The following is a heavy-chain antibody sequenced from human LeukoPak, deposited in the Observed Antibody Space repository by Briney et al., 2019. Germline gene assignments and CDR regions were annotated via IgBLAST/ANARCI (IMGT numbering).Heavy chain of an antibody. J-gene: IGHJ4*02. D-gene: IGHD4-11*01. V-gene: IGHV4-38-2*02. CDR2: SYHIGTA. Sequence: SETLSLTCTVSGYSITSGYYWGWIRQPPGKGLEWIGSSYHIGTAYYNPSLNTRVTLSLDTTNNQFSLMLTSVTAADTAMYFCARVTTESYFDYWDQGTLVTVSS. CDR3: ARVTTESYFDY. CDR1: GYSITSGYY.